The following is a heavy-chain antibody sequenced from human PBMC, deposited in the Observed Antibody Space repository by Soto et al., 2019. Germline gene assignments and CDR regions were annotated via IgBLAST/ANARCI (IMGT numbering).Heavy chain of an antibody. Sequence: SETLSLTCTVSGGSISSYYWSWIRQPPGKGLEWIGYIYYSGSTNYNPSLKSRVTISVDTSKNQFSLKLSSVTAADTAVYYCASSPHYDFWSGPSRGWFDPWGQGTLVTVSS. D-gene: IGHD3-3*01. CDR1: GGSISSYY. CDR2: IYYSGST. CDR3: ASSPHYDFWSGPSRGWFDP. J-gene: IGHJ5*02. V-gene: IGHV4-59*01.